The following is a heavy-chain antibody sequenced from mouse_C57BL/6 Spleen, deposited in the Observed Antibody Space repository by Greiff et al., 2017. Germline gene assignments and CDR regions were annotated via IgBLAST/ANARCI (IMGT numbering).Heavy chain of an antibody. J-gene: IGHJ3*01. CDR3: ARIESYGSSYPFAY. CDR1: GFSLSTFGMG. Sequence: QVTLKVCGPGLLQPSQTLSLTCSFSGFSLSTFGMGVGWIRQPSGKGLEWLAHIWWDDDKYYNPALKSRLTISNDTSKNRVFLKIANVDTADTATYYCARIESYGSSYPFAYWGQGTLVTVSA. CDR2: IWWDDDK. D-gene: IGHD1-1*01. V-gene: IGHV8-8*01.